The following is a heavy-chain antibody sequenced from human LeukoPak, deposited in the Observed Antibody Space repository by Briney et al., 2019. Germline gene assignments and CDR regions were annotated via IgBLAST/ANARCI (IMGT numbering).Heavy chain of an antibody. Sequence: ASVKVSCKPSGYAFTDYYLHCVRQAPGQGLEWMGWIHPNTGRTYYAQKFQGRVTMTRDTSVSTAYMDLSRLGSDDTAVYYCARTPVTVIRGVIEDGMDVWGQGTTVTVSS. V-gene: IGHV1-2*02. CDR3: ARTPVTVIRGVIEDGMDV. D-gene: IGHD3-10*01. CDR1: GYAFTDYY. J-gene: IGHJ6*02. CDR2: IHPNTGRT.